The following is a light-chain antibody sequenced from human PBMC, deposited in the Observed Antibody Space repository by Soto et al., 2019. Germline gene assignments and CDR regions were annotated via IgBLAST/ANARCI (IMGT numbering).Light chain of an antibody. J-gene: IGLJ3*02. V-gene: IGLV1-44*01. CDR2: SNN. Sequence: QSVLTQLPSASGTPGQRVTISCSGSSSNIGSNTVNWYQQLPGTAPKLLIYSNNQRPSGVPDRFSGSKSDTSASLAIRGLQSDDEADYYCAAWDDSLNGWVFGGGTKLTVL. CDR1: SSNIGSNT. CDR3: AAWDDSLNGWV.